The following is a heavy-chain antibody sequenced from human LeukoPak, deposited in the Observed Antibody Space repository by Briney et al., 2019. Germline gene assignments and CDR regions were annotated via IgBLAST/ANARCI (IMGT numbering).Heavy chain of an antibody. CDR1: GGTFSSYA. CDR3: ARTGNTYYDILTGYHDY. Sequence: SVKVSCKASGGTFSSYAISWVRQAPGQGLEWMGRIIPILGIANYAQKFQGRVTITADKSTSTAYMELSSLRSEDTAVYYCARTGNTYYDILTGYHDYWGQGTLVTVSS. V-gene: IGHV1-69*04. D-gene: IGHD3-9*01. J-gene: IGHJ4*02. CDR2: IIPILGIA.